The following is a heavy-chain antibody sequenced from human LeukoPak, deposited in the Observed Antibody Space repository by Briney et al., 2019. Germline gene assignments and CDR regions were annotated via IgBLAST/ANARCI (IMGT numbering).Heavy chain of an antibody. CDR2: IYTSGST. D-gene: IGHD1-26*01. J-gene: IGHJ3*02. CDR3: ARDHYPSRAFDI. Sequence: SETLSLTCTVSGGSISSYYWSWIRQPAGKGLEWIGRIYTSGSTNYNPSFKSRVTMSVDTSKNQFSLKLSSVTAADTAVYYCARDHYPSRAFDIWGQGTMVTVSS. CDR1: GGSISSYY. V-gene: IGHV4-4*07.